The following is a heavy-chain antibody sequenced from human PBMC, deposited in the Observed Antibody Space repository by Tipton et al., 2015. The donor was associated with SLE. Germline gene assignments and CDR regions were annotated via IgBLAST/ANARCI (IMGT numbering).Heavy chain of an antibody. V-gene: IGHV4-61*02. Sequence: TLSLTCTVSDGSISSSSYFWTWIRQPAGKGLEWIGRLSTSGRTNYIPSLKSRVTISGDTSKNQVFLSLNSVTAADTAVYYCARERLYSSSNWYHFDYWGQGALVTVSS. CDR3: ARERLYSSSNWYHFDY. CDR1: DGSISSSSYF. CDR2: LSTSGRT. D-gene: IGHD6-13*01. J-gene: IGHJ4*02.